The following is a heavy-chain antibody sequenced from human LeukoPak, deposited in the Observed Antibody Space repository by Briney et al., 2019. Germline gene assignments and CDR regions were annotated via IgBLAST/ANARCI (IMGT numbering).Heavy chain of an antibody. Sequence: GGSLRLSCAASGFTFSTYVMNWVRQAPGKGLEWVSTISDSGGSTYYADSVKGRFTISRDNSKSTLYLQMNSLRAEDTAVYYCGRYYVMDIWGQGTSVTVSS. V-gene: IGHV3-23*01. CDR3: GRYYVMDI. J-gene: IGHJ6*02. CDR2: ISDSGGST. CDR1: GFTFSTYV.